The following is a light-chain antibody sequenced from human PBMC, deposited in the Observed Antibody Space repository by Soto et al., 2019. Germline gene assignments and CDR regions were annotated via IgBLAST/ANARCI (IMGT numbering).Light chain of an antibody. V-gene: IGKV3-15*01. CDR3: QQYNNWPPWT. CDR2: GAS. J-gene: IGKJ1*01. CDR1: HSVSSN. Sequence: EIVMTQSPATLSVSPGERATLSCRASHSVSSNLAWYQQKAGQAPRLLIYGASTRATGIPARFSGSGSGTEFTLTISSLQSEDFAVYYCQQYNNWPPWTFGQGTKVEIK.